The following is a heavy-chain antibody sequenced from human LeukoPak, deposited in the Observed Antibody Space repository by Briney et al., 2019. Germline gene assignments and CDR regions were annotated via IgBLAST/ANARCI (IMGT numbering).Heavy chain of an antibody. CDR3: ARTTRITMISGYHFDY. D-gene: IGHD3-22*01. J-gene: IGHJ4*02. CDR2: IYPGDSDT. Sequence: PGESLKISCKGSGYSFTSYWIGWVRQMPGKGLEWMGIIYPGDSDTRYSPSFQGQVTISADKSISTAYLQWSSLKASDTAMYYCARTTRITMISGYHFDYWGQGTLVTVSS. V-gene: IGHV5-51*01. CDR1: GYSFTSYW.